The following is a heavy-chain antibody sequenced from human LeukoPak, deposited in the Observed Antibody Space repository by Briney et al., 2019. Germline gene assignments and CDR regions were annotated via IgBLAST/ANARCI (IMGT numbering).Heavy chain of an antibody. D-gene: IGHD3-16*02. J-gene: IGHJ4*02. Sequence: GGSLRLSCAASGFTFSSYAMSWVRQAPGKGLEWVSIIYSDGSTYYADSMKGRFTISRDNSKNTLYLQMNSLRAEDSAVYYCARVIVSPSDDHFDYWGQGTLVTLSS. CDR3: ARVIVSPSDDHFDY. V-gene: IGHV3-66*01. CDR1: GFTFSSYA. CDR2: IYSDGST.